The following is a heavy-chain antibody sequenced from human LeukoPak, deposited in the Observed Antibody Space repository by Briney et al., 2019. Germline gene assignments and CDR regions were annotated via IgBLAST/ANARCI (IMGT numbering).Heavy chain of an antibody. CDR2: IIPILGIA. V-gene: IGHV1-69*04. D-gene: IGHD7-27*01. J-gene: IGHJ4*02. Sequence: GASVKVSCKASGGTFSSYAISWVRQAPGQGLEWMGRIIPILGIANYAQKFQGRVTITADKSTSTAYMELSSLRSEDTAVYYCARRTNWGLFDYWGQGTLVTVSS. CDR1: GGTFSSYA. CDR3: ARRTNWGLFDY.